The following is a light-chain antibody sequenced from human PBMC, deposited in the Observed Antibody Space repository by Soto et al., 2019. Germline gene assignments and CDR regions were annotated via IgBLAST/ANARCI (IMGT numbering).Light chain of an antibody. J-gene: IGKJ5*01. V-gene: IGKV3-15*01. CDR1: HTVSSN. CDR3: QQYNNWPPIT. Sequence: EIILTHSPYTLFLSPGERATLSCSAIHTVSSNYLAWCQQKPCQAPRLLIYGASTRATGIPARFSGSGSGTEFTLTISSLQSEDFAVYYCQQYNNWPPITFGQGTRLEI. CDR2: GAS.